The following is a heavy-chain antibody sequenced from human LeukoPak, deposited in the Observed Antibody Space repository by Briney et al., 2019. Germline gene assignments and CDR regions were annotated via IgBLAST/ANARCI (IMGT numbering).Heavy chain of an antibody. CDR2: IYYSGNT. D-gene: IGHD5/OR15-5a*01. CDR3: ARTRGRVSKTDFDS. CDR1: GASISSDDYF. Sequence: SETLSLTCTVSGASISSDDYFCGWIRQPPGKGLEWITTIYYSGNTYYNPSLSSRVTISADSSKNQFSLRQGSVTAADAAVYFCARTRGRVSKTDFDSWGQGTLVTVSS. J-gene: IGHJ4*02. V-gene: IGHV4-39*07.